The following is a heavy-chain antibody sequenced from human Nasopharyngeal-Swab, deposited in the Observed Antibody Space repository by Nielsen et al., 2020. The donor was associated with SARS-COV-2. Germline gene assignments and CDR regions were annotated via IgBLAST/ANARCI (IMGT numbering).Heavy chain of an antibody. CDR2: IYYSGST. V-gene: IGHV4-31*03. Sequence: SETLSLTCTVSGGSISSGGYYWSWIRQHPGKGLERIGYIYYSGSTYYNPSLKSRVTISVDTSKNQFSLKLSSVTAADTAVYYCARGLRDYVWGSYRSYFDYWGQGTLVTVSS. J-gene: IGHJ4*02. CDR3: ARGLRDYVWGSYRSYFDY. CDR1: GGSISSGGYY. D-gene: IGHD3-16*02.